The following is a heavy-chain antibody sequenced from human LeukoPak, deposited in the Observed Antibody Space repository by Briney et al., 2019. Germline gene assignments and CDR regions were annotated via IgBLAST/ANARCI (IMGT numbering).Heavy chain of an antibody. CDR1: GFNLGSYG. D-gene: IGHD3-22*01. CDR3: AKGSSGYFFDH. J-gene: IGHJ4*02. V-gene: IGHV3-23*01. CDR2: ISNDGGGT. Sequence: GGSLRLSCAASGFNLGSYGMSWVRQAPGKGLEWVSSISNDGGGTFSADSVRGRFTISRDNSKNTLFLQMDSLRAEDAALYFCAKGSSGYFFDHWGQGSLVTVSS.